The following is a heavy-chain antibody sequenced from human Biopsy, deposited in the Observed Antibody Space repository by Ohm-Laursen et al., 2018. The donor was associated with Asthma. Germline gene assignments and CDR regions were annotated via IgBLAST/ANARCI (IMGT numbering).Heavy chain of an antibody. V-gene: IGHV4-59*07. CDR1: GGSINSDY. D-gene: IGHD3-16*01. J-gene: IGHJ4*02. CDR2: NSYSGFR. Sequence: SDTLSLTCTFSGGSINSDYWSWIRQPPGKGLEWIGLNSYSGFRKYNPSLKSRVTISVDTSKNQLSLNLTSVIAADTAVYYCARDQGDSKFDYWGQGILVTVSS. CDR3: ARDQGDSKFDY.